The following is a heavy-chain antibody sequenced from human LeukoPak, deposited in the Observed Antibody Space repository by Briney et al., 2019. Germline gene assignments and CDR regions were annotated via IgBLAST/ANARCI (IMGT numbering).Heavy chain of an antibody. CDR2: TSGSGGST. CDR3: AKDLLKYSSGCFDY. D-gene: IGHD6-19*01. J-gene: IGHJ4*02. CDR1: GFTFSSYA. V-gene: IGHV3-23*01. Sequence: GGSLRLSCAASGFTFSSYAMSWVRQAPGKGLEWVSATSGSGGSTYYADSVKGRFTISRDNSKNTLYLQMNSLRAEDTAVYYCAKDLLKYSSGCFDYWGQGTLVTVSS.